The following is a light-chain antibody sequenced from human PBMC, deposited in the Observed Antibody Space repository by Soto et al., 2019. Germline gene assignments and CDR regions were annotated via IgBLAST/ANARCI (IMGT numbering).Light chain of an antibody. CDR2: DVS. CDR1: SSDVGGYNY. J-gene: IGLJ2*01. CDR3: SSFRSSSTPVA. Sequence: QSALTQPASVSGSPGQSITISCTGTSSDVGGYNYVSWYQQHPDKAPKLIIYDVSNRPSGVSNRFSGSKSGNMASLTISGLQAEDEAEYYCSSFRSSSTPVAFGGGTKLTVL. V-gene: IGLV2-14*03.